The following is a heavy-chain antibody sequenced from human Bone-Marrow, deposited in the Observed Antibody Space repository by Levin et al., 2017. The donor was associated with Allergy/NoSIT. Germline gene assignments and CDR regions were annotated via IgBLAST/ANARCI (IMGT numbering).Heavy chain of an antibody. CDR2: IKHDGTER. CDR3: ARDGRVCSGGTCYSSEGYFDY. J-gene: IGHJ4*02. Sequence: GGSLRLSCAASGFTFSSSWMTWVRQAPGKGLEWVANIKHDGTERYYVDSVKGRFTISRDNAKNSLFLQMNSLRAEHTAVYYCARDGRVCSGGTCYSSEGYFDYWGQGALVTVSS. CDR1: GFTFSSSW. D-gene: IGHD2-15*01. V-gene: IGHV3-7*01.